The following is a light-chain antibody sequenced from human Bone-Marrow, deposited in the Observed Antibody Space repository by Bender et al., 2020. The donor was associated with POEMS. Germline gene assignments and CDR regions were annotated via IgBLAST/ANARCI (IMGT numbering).Light chain of an antibody. J-gene: IGLJ3*02. CDR2: DVS. CDR1: SSDIGSYNL. V-gene: IGLV2-23*02. CDR3: CSYGGSDVRV. Sequence: QSALTQPASVSGSPGQSITISCTGTSSDIGSYNLVSWYQQTSGKAPKLMIYDVSKRPSGVSNRFSASKSGNTASLTISGLQPEDEADYFCCSYGGSDVRVFGGGTKLTVV.